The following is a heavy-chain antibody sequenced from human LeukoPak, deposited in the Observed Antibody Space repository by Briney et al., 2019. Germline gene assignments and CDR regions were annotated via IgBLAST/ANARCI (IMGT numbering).Heavy chain of an antibody. V-gene: IGHV4-4*09. CDR2: IYTSGST. CDR3: ATSIAARPNSYYYYYMDV. J-gene: IGHJ6*03. D-gene: IGHD6-6*01. CDR1: GGSISGYY. Sequence: SETLSLTCTVSGGSISGYYWSWIRQPPGKGLEWIGYIYTSGSTNYNPSLKSRVTISVDTSKNQFSLKLSSVTAADTAVYYCATSIAARPNSYYYYYMDVWGKGTTVIVSS.